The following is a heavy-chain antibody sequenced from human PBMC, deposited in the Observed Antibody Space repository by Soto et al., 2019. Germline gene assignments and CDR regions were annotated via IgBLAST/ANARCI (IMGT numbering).Heavy chain of an antibody. CDR3: ARSPIVIVQAVI. Sequence: XGSLRLSCAASVFTFNSYGMHWVRQAPGKGLEWVEIIXYDGSXKYYEESVTGRXTISRENSXHTLYLQMNSLRDEDTDVYYCARSPIVIVQAVIWGKGTLVTVYS. D-gene: IGHD2-2*01. J-gene: IGHJ4*02. CDR1: VFTFNSYG. V-gene: IGHV3-33*01. CDR2: IXYDGSXK.